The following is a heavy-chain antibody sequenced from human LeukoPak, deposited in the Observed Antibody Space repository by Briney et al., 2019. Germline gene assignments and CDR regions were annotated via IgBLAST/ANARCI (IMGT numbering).Heavy chain of an antibody. CDR2: INHSGST. Sequence: SETLSLTCAVYGGSFSGYYWSWIRQPPGKGLEWIGEINHSGSTNYNPSLKSRVTTSVDTSKNQFSLKLSSVTAADTAVYYCARMRRPRLYGMDVWGQGTTVTVSS. V-gene: IGHV4-34*01. J-gene: IGHJ6*02. CDR3: ARMRRPRLYGMDV. CDR1: GGSFSGYY.